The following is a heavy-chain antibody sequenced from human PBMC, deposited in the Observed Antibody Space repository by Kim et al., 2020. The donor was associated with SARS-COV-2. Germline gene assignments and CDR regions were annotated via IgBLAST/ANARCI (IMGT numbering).Heavy chain of an antibody. CDR1: GYTFTSYG. Sequence: ASVKVSCKASGYTFTSYGISWVRQAPGQGLEWMGWISAYNGNTNYAQKLQGRVTMTTDTSTSTAYMELRSLRSDDTAVYYCARSEYSSSWYQMVGVPGYYGMDVWGQGNTVTVSS. V-gene: IGHV1-18*01. CDR2: ISAYNGNT. D-gene: IGHD6-13*01. J-gene: IGHJ6*02. CDR3: ARSEYSSSWYQMVGVPGYYGMDV.